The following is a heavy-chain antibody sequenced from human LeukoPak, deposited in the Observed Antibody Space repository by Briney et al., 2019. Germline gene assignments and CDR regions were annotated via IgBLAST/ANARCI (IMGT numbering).Heavy chain of an antibody. V-gene: IGHV3-49*04. CDR1: AFTFGDYA. J-gene: IGHJ3*02. CDR3: TRPPLAYCGGYCYRAFDI. D-gene: IGHD2-21*02. Sequence: GGSLSLSCTASAFTFGDYAMSRVRPAQGMGLEWVGFLSRKAYGGTTEYAASVKGRFTISRDDSKSLAYLQMNSLKTEDTAVCYCTRPPLAYCGGYCYRAFDIWGQGTMVTVSS. CDR2: LSRKAYGGTT.